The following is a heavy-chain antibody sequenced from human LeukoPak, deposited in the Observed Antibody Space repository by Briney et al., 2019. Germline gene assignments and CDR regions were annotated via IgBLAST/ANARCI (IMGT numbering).Heavy chain of an antibody. D-gene: IGHD4-11*01. J-gene: IGHJ5*02. CDR3: AHRQDSNYPFDP. V-gene: IGHV2-5*02. Sequence: SGPTLANPTHTLTLTCTFSGFSLSTSGGAVAWIRQSPGKALEWLALIYWGDEKRYSPSLKSRRTITKDTSENQVVLTMTNMDPVDTATYYCAHRQDSNYPFDPWGQGILVTVSS. CDR2: IYWGDEK. CDR1: GFSLSTSGGA.